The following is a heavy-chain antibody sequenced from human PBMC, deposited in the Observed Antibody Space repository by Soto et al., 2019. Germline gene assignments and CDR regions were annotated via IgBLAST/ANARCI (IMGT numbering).Heavy chain of an antibody. CDR1: GFTFSNAW. CDR2: IKSKSIGGTV. CDR3: ATCGGDCYLNY. V-gene: IGHV3-15*01. Sequence: GGSLRLSCAASGFTFSNAWMNWVRQAPGKGLEWVGRIKSKSIGGTVNYAAPVKGRFTISRDDSGNTLYLQMNSLKTEDTAVYYCATCGGDCYLNYWGPGALVTVSS. J-gene: IGHJ4*02. D-gene: IGHD2-21*02.